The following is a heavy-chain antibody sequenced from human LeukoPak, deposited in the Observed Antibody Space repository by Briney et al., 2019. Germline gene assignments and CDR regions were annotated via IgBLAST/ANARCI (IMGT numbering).Heavy chain of an antibody. D-gene: IGHD3/OR15-3a*01. CDR2: ICYSGST. J-gene: IGHJ6*02. Sequence: SETLSLTCTVFGDSIISSSHYWGWIRQPPGKGLEWIGSICYSGSTHFNPSLQSRVTMSVGASKNQFSLKLSSVTAADTAGYYCARHWTGYYYYGMDVWGQGTTVTVSS. V-gene: IGHV4-39*01. CDR1: GDSIISSSHY. CDR3: ARHWTGYYYYGMDV.